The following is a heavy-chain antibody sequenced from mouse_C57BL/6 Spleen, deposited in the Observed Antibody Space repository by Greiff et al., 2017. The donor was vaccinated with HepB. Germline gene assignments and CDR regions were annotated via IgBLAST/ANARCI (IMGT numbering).Heavy chain of an antibody. CDR3: APYDLRGGYWYFDV. V-gene: IGHV1-69*01. D-gene: IGHD2-4*01. CDR1: GYTFTSYW. Sequence: QVQLKQPGAELVMPGASVKLSCKASGYTFTSYWMHWVKQRPGQGLEWIGEIDPSDSYTNYNQKFKGKSTLTVDKSSSTAYMQLSSLTSEDSAVYYCAPYDLRGGYWYFDVWGTGTTVTVSS. J-gene: IGHJ1*03. CDR2: IDPSDSYT.